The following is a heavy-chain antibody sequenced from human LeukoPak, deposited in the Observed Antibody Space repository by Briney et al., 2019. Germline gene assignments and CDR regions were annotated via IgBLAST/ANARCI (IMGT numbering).Heavy chain of an antibody. J-gene: IGHJ4*02. Sequence: ASVTVSCKASGGTFSSYAISWVRQAPGQGLEWMGRIIPILGIANYAQKFQGRVTITADKSTSTAYMELSSLRSEDTAVYYCAGVTIVATTGGFDYWGQGTLVTVSS. D-gene: IGHD5-12*01. CDR2: IIPILGIA. V-gene: IGHV1-69*04. CDR3: AGVTIVATTGGFDY. CDR1: GGTFSSYA.